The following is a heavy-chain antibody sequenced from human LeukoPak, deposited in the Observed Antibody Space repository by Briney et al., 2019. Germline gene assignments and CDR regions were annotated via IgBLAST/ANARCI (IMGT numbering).Heavy chain of an antibody. V-gene: IGHV4-34*01. D-gene: IGHD2-15*01. J-gene: IGHJ4*02. CDR3: ARGRRLYCTGGSCYKPCY. CDR2: INHSGST. Sequence: PSETLSLTCAVYGGSFYDYYWSWIRQPPGKGLEWIGEINHSGSTNYNPSLKSRVTISEDTSKNQFSLKLTSVTAADTAVYYCARGRRLYCTGGSCYKPCYWGQGTLVTVSS. CDR1: GGSFYDYY.